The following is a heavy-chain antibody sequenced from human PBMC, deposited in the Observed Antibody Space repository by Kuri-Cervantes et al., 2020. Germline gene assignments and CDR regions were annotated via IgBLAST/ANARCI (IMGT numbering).Heavy chain of an antibody. Sequence: SLKISCAASGFTFRSYAMHWVRQAPGKGLEWVSGISWNSGSIGYADSVKGRFTISRDNAKNSLYLQMNSLRAEDTALYYCAKDISGSSGYFDYWGQGTLVTVSS. D-gene: IGHD3-22*01. J-gene: IGHJ4*02. CDR3: AKDISGSSGYFDY. CDR2: ISWNSGSI. CDR1: GFTFRSYA. V-gene: IGHV3-9*01.